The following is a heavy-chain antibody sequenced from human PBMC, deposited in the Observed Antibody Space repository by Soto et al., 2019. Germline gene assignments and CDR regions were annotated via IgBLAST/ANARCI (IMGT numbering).Heavy chain of an antibody. CDR3: ARGEGTTEEKDGPAY. CDR1: GGSISSGGYY. Sequence: PSETLSLTCTVSGGSISSGGYYWSWIRQHPGKGLEWIGYIYYSGSTYYNPSLKSRVTISVDTSKNQFSLKLASVTAADTATYYCARGEGTTEEKDGPAYWGQGSLVTVSS. J-gene: IGHJ4*02. CDR2: IYYSGST. D-gene: IGHD4-17*01. V-gene: IGHV4-31*03.